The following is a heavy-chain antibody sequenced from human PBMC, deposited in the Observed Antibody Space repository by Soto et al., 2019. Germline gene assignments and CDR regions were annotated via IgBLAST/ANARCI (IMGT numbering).Heavy chain of an antibody. D-gene: IGHD3-10*01. CDR3: AKNNLTPLPGIFWFDT. CDR2: ISASGDST. CDR1: GFTFNSYA. V-gene: IGHV3-23*01. J-gene: IGHJ5*02. Sequence: PGGSLRLSCAASGFTFNSYAMSWVRQAPGKGLEWVSAISASGDSTYYADAVKGRFTISRDNSKNTLYLEMNSLRAEDTALYYCAKNNLTPLPGIFWFDTWGQGTLVTVSS.